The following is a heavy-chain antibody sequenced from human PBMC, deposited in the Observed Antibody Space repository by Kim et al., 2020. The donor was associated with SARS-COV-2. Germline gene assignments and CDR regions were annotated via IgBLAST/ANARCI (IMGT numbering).Heavy chain of an antibody. CDR3: AKRLITMVRGAPNYYGMDV. CDR1: GFTFSSYA. J-gene: IGHJ6*04. Sequence: GGSLRLSCAASGFTFSSYAMSWVRQAPGKGLEWVSAISGSGGSTYYADSVKGRFTISRDNSKNTLYLQMNRLRAEDTAVYYCAKRLITMVRGAPNYYGMDVWGAGTTVTVSP. D-gene: IGHD3-10*01. CDR2: ISGSGGST. V-gene: IGHV3-23*01.